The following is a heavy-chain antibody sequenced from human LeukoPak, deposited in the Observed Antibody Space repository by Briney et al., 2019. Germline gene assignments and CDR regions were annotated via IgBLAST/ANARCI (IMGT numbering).Heavy chain of an antibody. D-gene: IGHD6-13*01. Sequence: SETLSLTCTVSGGYISYYYWNWIRQPPGKGLEWIGYIYYTGTTNHNPSLKSRVTISVDTSKNQFSLKLSSVTAADTAVYYYASRAAAGTSDFDYWGQGTLVTVSS. CDR2: IYYTGTT. CDR1: GGYISYYY. CDR3: ASRAAAGTSDFDY. J-gene: IGHJ4*02. V-gene: IGHV4-59*08.